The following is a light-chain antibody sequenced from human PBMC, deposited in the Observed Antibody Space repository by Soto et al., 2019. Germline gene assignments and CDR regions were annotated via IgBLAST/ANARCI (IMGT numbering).Light chain of an antibody. CDR1: QSLLHSNGYNY. Sequence: DTVMTQSPLSLPVTPGEPASISCRSSQSLLHSNGYNYLDWYLQKPGQSPQLLVYLGSNRASGVXDXSTGSGSGTDFTLKISRVEAEDAGVYYCMQSLHTPWTFGQGTKVEIK. CDR2: LGS. V-gene: IGKV2-28*01. CDR3: MQSLHTPWT. J-gene: IGKJ1*01.